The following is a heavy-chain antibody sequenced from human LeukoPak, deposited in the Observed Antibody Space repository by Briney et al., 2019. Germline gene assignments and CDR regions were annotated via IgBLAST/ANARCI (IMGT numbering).Heavy chain of an antibody. CDR2: IRYDGSNK. CDR3: AAWGELPTRLDY. Sequence: GGSLRLSCAASGFTFSSYGMHWVRQAPGKGLECVAFIRYDGSNKYYADSVKGRFTISRDNSKNTLYLQMNSLRADDTAVYYCAAWGELPTRLDYWGQGTLVTVSS. V-gene: IGHV3-30*02. J-gene: IGHJ4*02. CDR1: GFTFSSYG. D-gene: IGHD1-26*01.